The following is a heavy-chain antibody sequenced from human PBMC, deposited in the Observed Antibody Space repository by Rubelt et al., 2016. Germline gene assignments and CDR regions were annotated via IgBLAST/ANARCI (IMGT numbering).Heavy chain of an antibody. CDR2: IYYSGST. CDR3: ARGYFWSGYQYYYYYYGMDV. V-gene: IGHV4-39*07. Sequence: QLQLQESGPGLVKPSETLSLTCTVSGGSISSSSYYWGWIRQPPGKGLEWIGSIYYSGSTYYNPSLKSRVTISVDTSKNQFALKLSSVTAADTAVYYCARGYFWSGYQYYYYYYGMDVWGQGTTVTVSS. J-gene: IGHJ6*02. CDR1: GGSISSSSYY. D-gene: IGHD3-3*01.